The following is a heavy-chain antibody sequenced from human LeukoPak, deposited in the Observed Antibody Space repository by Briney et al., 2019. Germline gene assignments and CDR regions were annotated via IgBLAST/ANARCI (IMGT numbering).Heavy chain of an antibody. J-gene: IGHJ3*02. CDR3: ARDVTSNYYDSSASDLDAFDI. CDR1: GGTFSSYA. V-gene: IGHV1-69*13. CDR2: IIPIFGTA. Sequence: ASVKVSCKASGGTFSSYAISWVRQAPGQGLEWMGGIIPIFGTANYAQKFQGRVTITADESTSTAYMELSSLRSEDTAVYYCARDVTSNYYDSSASDLDAFDIWGQGTMVTVSS. D-gene: IGHD3-22*01.